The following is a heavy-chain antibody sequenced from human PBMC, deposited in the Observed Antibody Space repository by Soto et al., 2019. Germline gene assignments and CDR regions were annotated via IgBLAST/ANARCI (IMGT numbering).Heavy chain of an antibody. CDR3: ARKAVPDF. Sequence: SGGSLRLSCAASGFSFSKYAMHWVRQAPGKGLEWVAVITYDATNEYYADSVKGRFTISRDNSSNTLSLHMSSLRLADTAVYYCARKAVPDFWGQGTLVTVSS. J-gene: IGHJ4*02. CDR2: ITYDATNE. V-gene: IGHV3-30-3*01. D-gene: IGHD6-19*01. CDR1: GFSFSKYA.